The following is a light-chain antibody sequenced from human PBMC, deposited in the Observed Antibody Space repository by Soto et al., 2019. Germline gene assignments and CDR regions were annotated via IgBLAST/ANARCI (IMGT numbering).Light chain of an antibody. Sequence: DIVMTQSPDSLAVSLGERATINCKSSQSVLSSSNNENYLAWYQQKPGQPPKLLIYWASTRESGVPDRFSGSGSGTDFTLTISSLQAEDVAVYYCQQYSITPLTFGGGTKVEIK. CDR2: WAS. J-gene: IGKJ4*01. CDR1: QSVLSSSNNENY. V-gene: IGKV4-1*01. CDR3: QQYSITPLT.